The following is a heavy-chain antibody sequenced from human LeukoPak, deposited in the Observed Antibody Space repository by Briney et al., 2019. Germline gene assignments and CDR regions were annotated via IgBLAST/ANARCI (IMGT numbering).Heavy chain of an antibody. CDR2: ISGSSSYI. D-gene: IGHD6-13*01. CDR3: AKDDIAAARAY. J-gene: IGHJ4*02. Sequence: GGSLRLSCAASGFSFSDYTMNWVRQAPGKGLEWVSSISGSSSYIYFADSVKGRFTISRDNAKHSLDLQMNSLRAEDTAVYYCAKDDIAAARAYWGQGTLVTVSS. V-gene: IGHV3-21*01. CDR1: GFSFSDYT.